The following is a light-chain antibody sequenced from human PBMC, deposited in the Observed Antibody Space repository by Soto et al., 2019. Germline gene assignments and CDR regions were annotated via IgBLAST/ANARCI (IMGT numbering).Light chain of an antibody. Sequence: EIVMTQSPATLSVYPGERATLSCRASQSVSSNLAWYQQKPGQAPRLLIYGASTRATGIPARFSGSGSGTEFTLTISSLQSEDFAVYYCQQYNNWLSTFGQGTKVDIK. J-gene: IGKJ1*01. CDR1: QSVSSN. V-gene: IGKV3-15*01. CDR3: QQYNNWLST. CDR2: GAS.